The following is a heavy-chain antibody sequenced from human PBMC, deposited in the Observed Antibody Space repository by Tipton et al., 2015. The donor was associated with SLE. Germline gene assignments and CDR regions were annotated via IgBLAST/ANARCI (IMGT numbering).Heavy chain of an antibody. Sequence: TLSLTCVVSSDSGTGVGWWSWVRQPPGKGLEWIGEISDVDNINYASSLKSRITLSLDASRRRCSLYLRSVTAADTAMYFCGTGGGSRPADLAQGVLVTVSS. CDR2: ISDVDNI. CDR3: GTGGGSRPAD. J-gene: IGHJ4*02. D-gene: IGHD5-12*01. V-gene: IGHV4-4*01. CDR1: SDSGTGVGW.